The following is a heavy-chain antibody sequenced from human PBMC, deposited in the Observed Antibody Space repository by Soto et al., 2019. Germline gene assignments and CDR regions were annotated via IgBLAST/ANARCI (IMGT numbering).Heavy chain of an antibody. CDR2: IYHSGST. CDR1: GGSINSSNW. Sequence: SQTLYLTCDVYGGSINSSNWWSWVRQAPGKGLEWIGEIYHSGSTNYNPSLKSRVTISVDKSKNQFSLKLSSVTAADTAVYYCARLWFGEVDYYYGMDVWGQGTTVT. CDR3: ARLWFGEVDYYYGMDV. J-gene: IGHJ6*02. D-gene: IGHD3-10*01. V-gene: IGHV4-4*02.